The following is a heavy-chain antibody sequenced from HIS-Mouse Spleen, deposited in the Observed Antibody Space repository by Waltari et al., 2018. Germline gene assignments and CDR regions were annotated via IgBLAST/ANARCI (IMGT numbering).Heavy chain of an antibody. CDR2: SYYSGST. J-gene: IGHJ4*02. D-gene: IGHD5-12*01. CDR3: ARGGGYDPPFDY. Sequence: QVQLQESGPGLVKPSETLSLTCTVSGGSISSYYWSWIRQPPGKGLECIGYSYYSGSTNYNPSLKSRVTISLDTSKNQFSLKLSSVTAADTAVYYCARGGGYDPPFDYWGQGTLVTVSS. CDR1: GGSISSYY. V-gene: IGHV4-59*01.